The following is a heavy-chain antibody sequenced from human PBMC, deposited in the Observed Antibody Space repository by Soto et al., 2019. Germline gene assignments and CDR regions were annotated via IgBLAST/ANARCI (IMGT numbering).Heavy chain of an antibody. CDR3: TRVLGYTFEPGKSRYYAMDV. Sequence: QVQLVQSGAEVKKPGSSVTVSCKTSGGTFSKDAINWVRQAPGQGLEWMGLLIPVFGSPIYAQKFQGRIRLNADESTSTAFMDMSSLRSENTAVYYCTRVLGYTFEPGKSRYYAMDVWGQGTTASVSS. CDR2: LIPVFGSP. J-gene: IGHJ6*02. V-gene: IGHV1-69*01. CDR1: GGTFSKDA. D-gene: IGHD5-18*01.